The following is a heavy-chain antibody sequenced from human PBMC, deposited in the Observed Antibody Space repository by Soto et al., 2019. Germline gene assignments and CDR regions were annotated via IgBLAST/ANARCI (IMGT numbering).Heavy chain of an antibody. V-gene: IGHV1-58*02. CDR3: SAEVVARGLV. D-gene: IGHD5-12*01. Sequence: SVKVSCKASGYTFTSYGISWVRQARGQRLEWIGRIGVDSGNTDYAQKFQKRVTFTRDMSKGSVYMEMSSLRSEDTAVYYCSAEVVARGLVWGQGTPVTAPQ. CDR2: IGVDSGNT. CDR1: GYTFTSYG. J-gene: IGHJ4*02.